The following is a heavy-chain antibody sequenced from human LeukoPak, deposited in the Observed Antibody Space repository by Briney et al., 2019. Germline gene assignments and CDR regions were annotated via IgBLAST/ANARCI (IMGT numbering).Heavy chain of an antibody. CDR2: IYYSGST. J-gene: IGHJ5*02. D-gene: IGHD2-2*01. Sequence: SETLSLTCTVSGGSISSYYWSWIRQPPGKGLEWIGYIYYSGSTNYNPSLKSRVTISVDTSKNQSSLKLSSVTAADTAVYYCARGPVVPAAPCWFDPWGQGTLVTVSS. CDR1: GGSISSYY. V-gene: IGHV4-59*01. CDR3: ARGPVVPAAPCWFDP.